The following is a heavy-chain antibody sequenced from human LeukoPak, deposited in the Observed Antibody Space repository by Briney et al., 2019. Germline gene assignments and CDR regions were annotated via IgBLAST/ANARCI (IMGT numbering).Heavy chain of an antibody. CDR2: IKQDGSEK. CDR3: ARATRGFDP. Sequence: GGSLRLSCAASGFTFSDYWMSWVRQAPGKGLEWVARIKQDGSEKYYVDSVKGRFTISKDNPKNSLYLQMNSLRAEDTAVYYCARATRGFDPWGQGTLVTVSS. V-gene: IGHV3-7*01. CDR1: GFTFSDYW. J-gene: IGHJ5*02.